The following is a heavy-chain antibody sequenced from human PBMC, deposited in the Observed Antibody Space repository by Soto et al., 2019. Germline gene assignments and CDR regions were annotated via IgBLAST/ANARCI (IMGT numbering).Heavy chain of an antibody. J-gene: IGHJ4*02. D-gene: IGHD2-2*01. Sequence: GESLKISCKGSGFTFTAYWIGWVRQMPGKGLEWMGIMFPGDSTTRYSPSFQGQVTMSADKSISTAYLQWNSLKASDTAMYYCARVVIGYCSSTSCPADYWGQGALVTVSS. CDR2: MFPGDSTT. CDR3: ARVVIGYCSSTSCPADY. CDR1: GFTFTAYW. V-gene: IGHV5-51*01.